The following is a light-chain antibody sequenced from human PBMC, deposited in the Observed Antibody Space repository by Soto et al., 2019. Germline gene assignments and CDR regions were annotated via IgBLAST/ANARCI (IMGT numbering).Light chain of an antibody. V-gene: IGKV3-20*01. CDR1: QSVSNNY. CDR2: GAS. Sequence: EIVLTQSPGTLSLSPGERATLSCRASQSVSNNYLAWYQQKLGQAPRLLIYGASNRATGIPDRFSGSESGTDFTLTISRLEPEDFAVYFCQQYAGSPWTFGHGTKVEIK. CDR3: QQYAGSPWT. J-gene: IGKJ1*01.